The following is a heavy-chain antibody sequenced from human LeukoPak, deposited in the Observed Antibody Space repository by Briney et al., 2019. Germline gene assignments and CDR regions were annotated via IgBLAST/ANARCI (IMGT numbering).Heavy chain of an antibody. CDR2: IYYSGST. Sequence: SETLSLTCTVSGGSISSSTYYWGWIRQPPGKGLEWIGSIYYSGSTYYNLSLKSRVTISVDTSKNQFSLKLSSVTAADTAVYYCARAKDSSSWYLFDPWGQGTLVTVSS. J-gene: IGHJ5*02. CDR1: GGSISSSTYY. CDR3: ARAKDSSSWYLFDP. V-gene: IGHV4-39*07. D-gene: IGHD6-13*01.